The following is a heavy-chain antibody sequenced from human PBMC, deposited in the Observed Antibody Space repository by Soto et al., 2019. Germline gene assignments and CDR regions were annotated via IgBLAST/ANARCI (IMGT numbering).Heavy chain of an antibody. V-gene: IGHV5-10-1*01. D-gene: IGHD2-15*01. CDR2: IEPSDSYT. CDR1: GYSFTSYW. J-gene: IGHJ4*02. CDR3: ARHQVPWRWWRVASYYFDI. Sequence: PGESLKISGKGSGYSFTSYWISWVRQMPGKGLEWMGRIEPSDSYTSYSPSFQGHVTISADKPISTAYLQWSRLNASNTATDYCARHQVPWRWWRVASYYFDIWGQGNLITVSS.